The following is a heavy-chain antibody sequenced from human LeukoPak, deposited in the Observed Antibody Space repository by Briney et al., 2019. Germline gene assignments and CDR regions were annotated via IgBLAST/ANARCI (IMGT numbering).Heavy chain of an antibody. V-gene: IGHV4-34*01. D-gene: IGHD4-17*01. Sequence: SETLSLTCAVYGGSYSAYSWSWIRQPPGKGLEWIGEINHSGSTNSNPSLKSRVTISVDTSKNQLSLKLSSVTAADTAVYYCARVHYGDYAEYFQHWGQGTLVTVSS. CDR2: INHSGST. CDR3: ARVHYGDYAEYFQH. J-gene: IGHJ1*01. CDR1: GGSYSAYS.